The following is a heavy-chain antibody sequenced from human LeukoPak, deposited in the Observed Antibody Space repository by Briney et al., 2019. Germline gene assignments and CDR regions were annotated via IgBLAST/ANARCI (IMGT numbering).Heavy chain of an antibody. Sequence: GGSLRLSCTASGFTFSNFAMNWVRQTPGKGLEWVSVISGSGSTYYADSVKGRFTISRDNSKNSLYLQMNSLRTEDTALYYCAKDMIRGDGYNGAFDIWGQGTMVTVSS. CDR1: GFTFSNFA. CDR2: ISGSGST. D-gene: IGHD5-24*01. J-gene: IGHJ3*02. V-gene: IGHV3-43*02. CDR3: AKDMIRGDGYNGAFDI.